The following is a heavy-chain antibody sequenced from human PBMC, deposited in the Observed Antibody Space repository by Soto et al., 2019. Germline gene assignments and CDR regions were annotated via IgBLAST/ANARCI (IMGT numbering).Heavy chain of an antibody. J-gene: IGHJ5*02. Sequence: QVQLVESGGGLVKPGGSLRLSCAGSGFTFSDYYMSWIRQAPGKGLEWVSYISSSASTIYYADSVKGRFTISRDNAKNSLYLQMNSLRAEDTAVYYCARERYSGVVVVAANPWWFDPWGQGTLVTVSS. CDR3: ARERYSGVVVVAANPWWFDP. CDR2: ISSSASTI. D-gene: IGHD2-15*01. V-gene: IGHV3-11*01. CDR1: GFTFSDYY.